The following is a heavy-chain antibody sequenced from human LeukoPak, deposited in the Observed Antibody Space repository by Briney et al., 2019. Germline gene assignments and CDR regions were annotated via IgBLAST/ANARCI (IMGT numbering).Heavy chain of an antibody. CDR2: ISGSGGST. J-gene: IGHJ4*02. D-gene: IGHD3-3*01. CDR3: ARVGPKTYYDFWSGQPFDY. Sequence: GGSLRLSCAASGFTFRSYGMSWVRQAPGKGREWVSAISGSGGSTYYADSVKGRFTISRDNAKNTLYLQMNSLRAEDTAVYYCARVGPKTYYDFWSGQPFDYWGQGTLVTVSS. V-gene: IGHV3-23*01. CDR1: GFTFRSYG.